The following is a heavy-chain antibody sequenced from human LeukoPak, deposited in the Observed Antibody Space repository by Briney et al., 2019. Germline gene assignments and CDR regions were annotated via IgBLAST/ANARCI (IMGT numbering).Heavy chain of an antibody. CDR2: IIPIFGTA. Sequence: GSSVKVSCKASGGTFSSYAISWVRQAPGQGLEWMGGIIPIFGTANYAQKFQGRVTITADESTSTAYMELSSLRSEDTAVYYCARPNYDFWSGYPGLMDVWGKGTTVIVSS. D-gene: IGHD3-3*01. J-gene: IGHJ6*03. CDR1: GGTFSSYA. V-gene: IGHV1-69*01. CDR3: ARPNYDFWSGYPGLMDV.